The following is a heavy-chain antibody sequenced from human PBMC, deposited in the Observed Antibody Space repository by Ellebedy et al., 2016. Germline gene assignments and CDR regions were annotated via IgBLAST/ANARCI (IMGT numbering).Heavy chain of an antibody. Sequence: SETLSLXCAVYGGSFSGYYWSWIRQPPGKGLEWIGEINHSGSTNYNPSLKSRVTISVDTSKNQFSLKLSSVTAADTAVYYCSAGTVTTCDYWGQGTLVTVSS. CDR1: GGSFSGYY. J-gene: IGHJ4*02. V-gene: IGHV4-34*01. D-gene: IGHD4-17*01. CDR2: INHSGST. CDR3: SAGTVTTCDY.